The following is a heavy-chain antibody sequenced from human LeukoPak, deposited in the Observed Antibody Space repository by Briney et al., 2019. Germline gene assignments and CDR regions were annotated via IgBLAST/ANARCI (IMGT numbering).Heavy chain of an antibody. V-gene: IGHV4-59*08. J-gene: IGHJ4*02. CDR1: GASISSYY. CDR2: IYYTGTT. Sequence: SETLSPTCTVSGASISSYYWSWIRQAPGKGLEWIGYIYYTGTTDYNPSLKSRVTISVDTSKNQFSLKLNSVTAADTAVYYCARGEDYYDSSGSGDYWGQGTLVTVSS. CDR3: ARGEDYYDSSGSGDY. D-gene: IGHD3-22*01.